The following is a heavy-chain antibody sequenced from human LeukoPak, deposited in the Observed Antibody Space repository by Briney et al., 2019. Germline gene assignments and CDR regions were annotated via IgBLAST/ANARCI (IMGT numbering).Heavy chain of an antibody. CDR1: GFTFSSYA. CDR2: ISGSGGST. J-gene: IGHJ5*02. CDR3: AKDETVAGTGYSWFDP. V-gene: IGHV3-23*01. Sequence: GRSLRLSCAASGFTFSSYAMSWVRQDPGKGLEGVSAISGSGGSTYYADSVKGRFTISRDNSKNTLYLQMNSLRAEDTAVYYCAKDETVAGTGYSWFDPWGQGTLVTVSS. D-gene: IGHD6-19*01.